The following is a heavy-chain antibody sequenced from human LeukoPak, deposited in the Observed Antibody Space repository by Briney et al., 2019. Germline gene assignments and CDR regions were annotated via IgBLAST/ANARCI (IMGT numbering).Heavy chain of an antibody. Sequence: GRSLRLSCAASGFTFSSYGMHWVRQAPGKGLEWVAVIWYDGSNKYYADSVKGRFTISRDNSKNTLYLQMNSPRAEDTAVYYCAREGYSGYDDYWGQGTLVTVSS. D-gene: IGHD5-12*01. CDR2: IWYDGSNK. J-gene: IGHJ4*02. CDR1: GFTFSSYG. CDR3: AREGYSGYDDY. V-gene: IGHV3-33*01.